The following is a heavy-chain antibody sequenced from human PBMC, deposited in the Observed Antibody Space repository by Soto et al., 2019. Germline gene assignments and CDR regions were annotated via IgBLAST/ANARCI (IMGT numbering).Heavy chain of an antibody. J-gene: IGHJ4*02. CDR3: AKDMGPYYFDY. V-gene: IGHV3-9*01. CDR1: GFTFDDYA. CDR2: ISWNSGSI. Sequence: GGSLRLSCAASGFTFDDYAMHWVRQAPGKGLEWVSGISWNSGSIGYADSVKGRFTISRDNAKNSLYLQMNSLRAEDTALYYCAKDMGPYYFDYWGQRTLVTVSS. D-gene: IGHD3-16*01.